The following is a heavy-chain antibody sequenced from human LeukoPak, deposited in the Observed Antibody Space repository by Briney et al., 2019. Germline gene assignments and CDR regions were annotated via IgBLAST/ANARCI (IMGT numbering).Heavy chain of an antibody. CDR2: IYYSGST. CDR3: ARRGGSYRHDY. Sequence: SETLSLTCTVSGGSISSYYWSWIRQPPGKGLEWIGYIYYSGSTNYNPSLKSRVTISVDTSKNQFSLKLSSVTAADTAVYYCARRGGSYRHDYWGQGTLVTVSS. CDR1: GGSISSYY. V-gene: IGHV4-59*08. J-gene: IGHJ4*02. D-gene: IGHD1-26*01.